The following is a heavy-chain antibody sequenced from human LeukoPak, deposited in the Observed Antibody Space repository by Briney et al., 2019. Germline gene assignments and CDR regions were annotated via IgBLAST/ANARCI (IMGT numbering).Heavy chain of an antibody. CDR3: ARSSTTVTTRYFDL. CDR2: INWNGGSL. Sequence: GGSLRLSCAASGFTFDDYGMSWVRQAPGKGLEWVSYINWNGGSLAYADSVKGRFTISRDNTKSSLYLQMNSLRAADTAFYYCARSSTTVTTRYFDLWGRGTLVTVSS. V-gene: IGHV3-20*04. CDR1: GFTFDDYG. D-gene: IGHD4-17*01. J-gene: IGHJ2*01.